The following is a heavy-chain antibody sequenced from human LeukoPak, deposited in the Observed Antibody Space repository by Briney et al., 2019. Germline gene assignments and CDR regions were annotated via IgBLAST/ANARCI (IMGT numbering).Heavy chain of an antibody. D-gene: IGHD5-18*01. V-gene: IGHV1-69*05. CDR3: ARVVPLAASYDRAGYYFDY. CDR2: IIPIFGTA. J-gene: IGHJ4*02. Sequence: SVKVSCKASGGTFSSYAISWVRQAPGQGLEWMGGIIPIFGTANYAQKFQGRVTITTDESTSTAYMELSSLRSDDTAVYYCARVVPLAASYDRAGYYFDYWGQGTLVTVSS. CDR1: GGTFSSYA.